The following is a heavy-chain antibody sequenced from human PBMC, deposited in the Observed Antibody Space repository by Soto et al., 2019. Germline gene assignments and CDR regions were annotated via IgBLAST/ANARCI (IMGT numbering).Heavy chain of an antibody. CDR2: ISGSGDST. V-gene: IGHV3-23*04. CDR3: AKTVPGTEY. Sequence: EVQLVESGGGLVQPGGSLRLSCAASGFTFSSYAMRWVRQAPGKGLEWVSGISGSGDSTYYADSVKGRFTISRDNSKNAVCLQMNRLGGEDKGVYYCAKTVPGTEYWGQGTLVTVSS. CDR1: GFTFSSYA. J-gene: IGHJ4*02. D-gene: IGHD6-19*01.